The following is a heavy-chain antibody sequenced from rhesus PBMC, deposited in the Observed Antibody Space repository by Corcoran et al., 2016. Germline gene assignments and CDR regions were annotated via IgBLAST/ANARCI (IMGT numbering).Heavy chain of an antibody. V-gene: IGHV4-80*01. Sequence: QVQLQESGPGLVKPSETLSLTCAVSGGSFSSYWWSWIRQPPGNGLEWIGEINGNSGSTNYNPTLKSRITISKDASKNQFSLKLSSVTAADTAVYYCARNFDYWGQGVLVTVSS. CDR1: GGSFSSYW. CDR2: INGNSGST. CDR3: ARNFDY. J-gene: IGHJ4*01.